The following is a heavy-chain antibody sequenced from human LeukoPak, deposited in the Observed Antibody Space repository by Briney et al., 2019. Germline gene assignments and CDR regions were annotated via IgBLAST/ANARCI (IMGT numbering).Heavy chain of an antibody. Sequence: GGSLRLSCAASGFTFSSYWMNWVRQAPGKGLEWVANIKPDGGETYYVDSVKGRFTISRDNAKNTLYLQMNSLRAEDTAVYYCVRDWGYDSSGYWQKYFDTWGQGTLVTVSS. CDR2: IKPDGGET. D-gene: IGHD3-22*01. CDR3: VRDWGYDSSGYWQKYFDT. CDR1: GFTFSSYW. J-gene: IGHJ4*02. V-gene: IGHV3-7*01.